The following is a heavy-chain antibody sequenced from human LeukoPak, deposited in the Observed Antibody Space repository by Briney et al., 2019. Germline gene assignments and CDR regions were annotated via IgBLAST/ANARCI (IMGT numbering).Heavy chain of an antibody. CDR3: ARIRAVAGTRYCYVDV. Sequence: SGPALVKPTQTLTLTCTFSGFSLSTGGMCVGWIRQPPGKALEWLARIDWDDDKYYSTSLKTRLTISKDTSKNQVVLTLTNMDPVDTATYYCARIRAVAGTRYCYVDVWGKGTTVTVSS. J-gene: IGHJ6*03. CDR1: GFSLSTGGMC. D-gene: IGHD1-7*01. CDR2: IDWDDDK. V-gene: IGHV2-70*11.